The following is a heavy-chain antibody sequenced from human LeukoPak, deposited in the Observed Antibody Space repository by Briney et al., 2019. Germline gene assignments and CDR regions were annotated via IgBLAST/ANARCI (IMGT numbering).Heavy chain of an antibody. CDR2: ITWNGGST. Sequence: GGSLRLSCAASGLTFNMYTMNWVRQAPGKGLEWVSGITWNGGSTGYADSVKGRFTISRDNAKNSLYLQMNSLRAEDTALYYCARDGDGSGIGHGLFDYWGQGTLVTVSS. J-gene: IGHJ4*02. CDR3: ARDGDGSGIGHGLFDY. V-gene: IGHV3-20*04. D-gene: IGHD3-10*01. CDR1: GLTFNMYT.